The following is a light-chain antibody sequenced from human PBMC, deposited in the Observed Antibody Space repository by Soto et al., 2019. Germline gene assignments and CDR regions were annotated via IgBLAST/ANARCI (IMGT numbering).Light chain of an antibody. CDR3: QQYNNWLYT. Sequence: EIVMTQYPATLSVSPGERATLSCRASQSVSSNLAWYQQKPGQAPRLHIYGASTRATGIPARFSGSGSGTEFTLTISSLQSEDFAVYYCQQYNNWLYTFGQGTKLEIK. CDR1: QSVSSN. J-gene: IGKJ2*01. V-gene: IGKV3-15*01. CDR2: GAS.